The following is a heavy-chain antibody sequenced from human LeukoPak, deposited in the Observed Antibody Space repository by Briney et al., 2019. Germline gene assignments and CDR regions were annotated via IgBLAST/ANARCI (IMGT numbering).Heavy chain of an antibody. J-gene: IGHJ4*02. CDR1: SGSISNYD. D-gene: IGHD6-19*01. CDR2: IYTSGST. CDR3: ARVSTGWYHYFDS. Sequence: PSETLSLTCTVSSGSISNYDWSWIRQPAGKGLEWIGRIYTSGSTNYNPSLKSRVTMSVDTTIYQFSLNLSSVTAADTAVYYCARVSTGWYHYFDSWGQGTLVTVSS. V-gene: IGHV4-4*07.